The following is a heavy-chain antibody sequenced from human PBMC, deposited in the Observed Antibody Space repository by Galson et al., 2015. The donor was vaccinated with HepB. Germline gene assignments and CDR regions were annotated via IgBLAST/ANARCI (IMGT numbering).Heavy chain of an antibody. Sequence: SLRLSCAASGFTFSSYRMNWLRQAPGKGLEWVSSISSSSSYIYYADSVKGRFTISRDNAKNSLYLQMNSLRAEDTAVYYCARGEGYSYGYPRGTYYYYYGMDVWGQGTTVTVSS. V-gene: IGHV3-21*01. CDR1: GFTFSSYR. CDR2: ISSSSSYI. CDR3: ARGEGYSYGYPRGTYYYYYGMDV. J-gene: IGHJ6*02. D-gene: IGHD5-18*01.